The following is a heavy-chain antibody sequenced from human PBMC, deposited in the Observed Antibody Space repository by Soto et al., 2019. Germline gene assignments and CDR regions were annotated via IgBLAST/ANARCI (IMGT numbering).Heavy chain of an antibody. V-gene: IGHV4-39*01. CDR1: GGSISSSSYY. CDR3: ARSPPGTAMVIVAY. Sequence: SLTCTVSGGSISSSSYYWGWIRQPPGKGLEWIGSIYYSGSTYYNPSLKSRVTISVDTSKNQFSLKLSSVTAADTAVYYCARSPPGTAMVIVAYWGQGTLVTVSS. J-gene: IGHJ4*02. D-gene: IGHD5-18*01. CDR2: IYYSGST.